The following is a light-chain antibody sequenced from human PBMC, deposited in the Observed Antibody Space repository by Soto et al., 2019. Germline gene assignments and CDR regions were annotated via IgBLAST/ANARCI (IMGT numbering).Light chain of an antibody. J-gene: IGKJ1*01. CDR2: GAS. CDR1: QSVSSN. Sequence: EIVMTQSPATLSVSPGERATLSCRASQSVSSNLAWYQQKPGQAPSLLIYGASTRATGIPARFSGSGSGTELHLTISSLQSEDFAVSYCQQYNNWPFPSWTFGQGTKVEIK. V-gene: IGKV3-15*01. CDR3: QQYNNWPFPSWT.